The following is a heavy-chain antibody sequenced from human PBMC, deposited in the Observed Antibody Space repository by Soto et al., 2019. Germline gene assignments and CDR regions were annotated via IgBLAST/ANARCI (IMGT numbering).Heavy chain of an antibody. Sequence: QVHLQESGPGLVKPSETLSLTCIVSGGSISSYYWSWLRQPPGKGLEWIGYTYYSGGTNYNPSLKSRVTISVDMSNNQFSLRLTSVTAADTAVYYCARPTKGGAFDLWGQGTMVTVSS. J-gene: IGHJ3*01. CDR1: GGSISSYY. V-gene: IGHV4-59*08. CDR3: ARPTKGGAFDL. CDR2: TYYSGGT.